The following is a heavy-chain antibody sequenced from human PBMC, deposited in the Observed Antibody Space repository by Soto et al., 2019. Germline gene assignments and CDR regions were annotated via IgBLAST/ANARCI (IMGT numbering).Heavy chain of an antibody. Sequence: GSLRLSCVASGFIVSSNQMSWVRQAPGKGLEWVSVIYSGHTTYYADSVEGRFTISRDDSKNTLYLQMNSQRVEDTAVYYCVRGPSDHKLRLVEWPYGDYWGQGALVTVSS. CDR2: IYSGHTT. D-gene: IGHD3-3*01. J-gene: IGHJ4*02. V-gene: IGHV3-53*01. CDR3: VRGPSDHKLRLVEWPYGDY. CDR1: GFIVSSNQ.